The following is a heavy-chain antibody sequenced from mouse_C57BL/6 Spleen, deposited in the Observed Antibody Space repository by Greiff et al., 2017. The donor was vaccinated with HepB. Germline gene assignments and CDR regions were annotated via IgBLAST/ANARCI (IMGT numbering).Heavy chain of an antibody. CDR3: AIEEGYYGSFYAMDY. CDR2: IHPSDSDT. J-gene: IGHJ4*01. Sequence: VKLQQPGAELVKPGASVKVSCKASGYTFTSYWMHWVKQRPGQGLEWIGRIHPSDSDTNYNQKFKGKATLTVDKSSSTAYMQLSSLTSEDSAVYYCAIEEGYYGSFYAMDYWGQGTSVTVSS. D-gene: IGHD1-1*01. CDR1: GYTFTSYW. V-gene: IGHV1-74*01.